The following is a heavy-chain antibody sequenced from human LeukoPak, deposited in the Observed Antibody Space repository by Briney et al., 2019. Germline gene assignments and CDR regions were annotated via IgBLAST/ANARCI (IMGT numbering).Heavy chain of an antibody. V-gene: IGHV3-30*18. Sequence: GGSLRLSCATSGFTFSDYGMHWVRQAPGKGLEWVAVVSHDGRDLHSADSVKGRFTISRDNSKNTLYLQMVSLRADDTAVYYCAKARSYGDYEPLDYWGQGTLVTVSS. CDR3: AKARSYGDYEPLDY. D-gene: IGHD5-12*01. J-gene: IGHJ4*02. CDR2: VSHDGRDL. CDR1: GFTFSDYG.